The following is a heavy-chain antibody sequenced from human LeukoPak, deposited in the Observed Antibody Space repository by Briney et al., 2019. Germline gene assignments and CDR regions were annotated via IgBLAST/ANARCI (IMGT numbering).Heavy chain of an antibody. D-gene: IGHD3-10*01. CDR1: GYTFTSYG. J-gene: IGHJ4*02. CDR3: ARDRGGGITMVRGVREFDY. CDR2: ISAYNGNT. Sequence: ASVKVSCKASGYTFTSYGISWVRQAPGQGLEWMGWISAYNGNTKYGQKYQGRVTMTTDTSTSTAYMELRSLRSDDTAVYYCARDRGGGITMVRGVREFDYWGQGTLVTVSS. V-gene: IGHV1-18*01.